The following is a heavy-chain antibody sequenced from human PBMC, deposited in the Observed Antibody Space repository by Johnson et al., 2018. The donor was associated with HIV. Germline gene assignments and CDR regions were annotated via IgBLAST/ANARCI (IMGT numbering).Heavy chain of an antibody. V-gene: IGHV3-7*05. CDR3: VTPVAAAGPDAFDI. CDR1: GFTFSSYW. D-gene: IGHD6-13*01. Sequence: VQLVESGGGLVQPGGSLRLSCAASGFTFSSYWMSWVRQAPGKGLEWVANIKQDGSEKYYVDSVKGRFTISRDNAKNSLYLQMNSLRAEATAVYYCVTPVAAAGPDAFDIWGQATMVTVSS. CDR2: IKQDGSEK. J-gene: IGHJ3*02.